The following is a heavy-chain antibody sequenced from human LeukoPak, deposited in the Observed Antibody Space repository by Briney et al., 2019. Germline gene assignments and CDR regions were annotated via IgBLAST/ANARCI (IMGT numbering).Heavy chain of an antibody. Sequence: ASVKVSCKASGYTFTSYGISWVRQAPGQGLEWMGWISAYNGNTNYAQKLQGRVTMTTDTSTSTAYMELRSLRSDDTAVYYCARYRWLGELDNNWFDPWGQGTLVTVSS. D-gene: IGHD3-10*01. CDR2: ISAYNGNT. CDR3: ARYRWLGELDNNWFDP. V-gene: IGHV1-18*01. J-gene: IGHJ5*02. CDR1: GYTFTSYG.